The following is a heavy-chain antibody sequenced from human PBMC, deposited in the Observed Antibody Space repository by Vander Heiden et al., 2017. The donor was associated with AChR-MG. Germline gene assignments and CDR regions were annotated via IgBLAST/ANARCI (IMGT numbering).Heavy chain of an antibody. D-gene: IGHD3-3*01. Sequence: EVQLLESGGGLVQPGGSLRLSCAASGFTFSSYAMSWVRQAPGKGLEWVSAISVSGGSTYYADSVKGRFTISRDNSKNTLYLQMNSLRAEDTAVYYCAKGTTYYDFWSGSETGYYMDVWGKGTTVTVSS. V-gene: IGHV3-23*01. CDR2: ISVSGGST. J-gene: IGHJ6*03. CDR3: AKGTTYYDFWSGSETGYYMDV. CDR1: GFTFSSYA.